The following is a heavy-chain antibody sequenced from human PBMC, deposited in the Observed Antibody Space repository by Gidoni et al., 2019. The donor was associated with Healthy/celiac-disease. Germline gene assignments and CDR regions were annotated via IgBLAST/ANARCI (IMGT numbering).Heavy chain of an antibody. CDR2: IYHSGST. V-gene: IGHV4-38-2*02. CDR1: CFSLSIRYY. D-gene: IGHD3-16*02. J-gene: IGHJ5*02. Sequence: QVQLQESGPGLVKPSEPLSLPCTVSCFSLSIRYYWGWIRQPPGKGLEWIGSIYHSGSTYYNPYLKSRVTRSVNTAKNKFALKLSSVTAADTAVYYCARWSGGSYRYGGWFDPWGQGTLVTVSS. CDR3: ARWSGGSYRYGGWFDP.